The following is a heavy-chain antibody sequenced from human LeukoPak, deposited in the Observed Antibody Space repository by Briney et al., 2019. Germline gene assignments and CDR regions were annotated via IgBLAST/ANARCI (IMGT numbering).Heavy chain of an antibody. J-gene: IGHJ4*02. CDR2: IKQDGSEK. Sequence: PGGSLRLSCAASGFTFSGSWMHWVRQAPGKGLEWVANIKQDGSEKYYVDSVKGRFTISRDNAKNSLYLQMNSLRAEDTAVYYCARELRDPPVYFDYWGQGTLVTVSS. CDR3: ARELRDPPVYFDY. CDR1: GFTFSGSW. V-gene: IGHV3-7*01. D-gene: IGHD5-24*01.